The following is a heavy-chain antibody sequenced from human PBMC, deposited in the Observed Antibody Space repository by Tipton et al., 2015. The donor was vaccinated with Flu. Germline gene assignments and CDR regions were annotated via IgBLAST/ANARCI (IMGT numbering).Heavy chain of an antibody. Sequence: TLSLTCTVSGGSISSYTYYWGWFRQSPGTGLEWIGSIYYSGTTYYNPSLKSRVTMSIDTSKYQFSLKVTSVTAADTAVYYCAKEGSYNILTNYYNKGVDPWGQGTLVIASS. D-gene: IGHD3-9*01. CDR2: IYYSGTT. CDR3: AKEGSYNILTNYYNKGVDP. V-gene: IGHV4-39*07. CDR1: GGSISSYTYY. J-gene: IGHJ5*02.